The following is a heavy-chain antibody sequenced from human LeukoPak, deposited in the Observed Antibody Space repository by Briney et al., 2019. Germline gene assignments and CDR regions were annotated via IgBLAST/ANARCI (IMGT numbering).Heavy chain of an antibody. D-gene: IGHD1-7*01. CDR2: ISYDGSNK. CDR1: GFTVSSNY. V-gene: IGHV3-30*18. J-gene: IGHJ4*02. CDR3: AKDREGTTFDN. Sequence: GGSLRLSCAASGFTVSSNYMSWVRQAPGKGLEWVAVISYDGSNKYYADSVKGRFTISRDNSKNTVYLQMNSLRAEDTAVYYCAKDREGTTFDNWGQGTLVTVSS.